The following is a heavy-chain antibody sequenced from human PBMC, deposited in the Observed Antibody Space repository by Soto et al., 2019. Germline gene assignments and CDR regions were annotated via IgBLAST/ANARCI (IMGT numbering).Heavy chain of an antibody. CDR1: GGTFNNYA. CDR3: ARGGVDVVATSDFDY. D-gene: IGHD5-12*01. V-gene: IGHV1-69*01. Sequence: QVQLVQSGAEVKKPGSSVKVSCKASGGTFNNYAISWVRQAPGQGLEWMGGIIPIIGTADYAHKFQGRLAISADESTGTTFMALSSLISEDTALYYCARGGVDVVATSDFDYWGQGTLVTVSS. CDR2: IIPIIGTA. J-gene: IGHJ4*02.